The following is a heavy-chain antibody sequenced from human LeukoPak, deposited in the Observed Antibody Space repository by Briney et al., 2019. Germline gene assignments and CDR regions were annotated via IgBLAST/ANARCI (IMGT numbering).Heavy chain of an antibody. CDR3: ARWIFGEVTKMPYQKALFDY. J-gene: IGHJ4*02. CDR2: ISSSSTI. V-gene: IGHV3-69-1*02. D-gene: IGHD3-3*01. CDR1: GFTFSDYY. Sequence: GGSLRLSCAASGFTFSDYYMNWVRQAPGKGLEWVSSISSSSTIYYADSVKGRFTISRDNAKNSLYLQMNSLRAEDTAVYYCARWIFGEVTKMPYQKALFDYWGQGTLVTVSS.